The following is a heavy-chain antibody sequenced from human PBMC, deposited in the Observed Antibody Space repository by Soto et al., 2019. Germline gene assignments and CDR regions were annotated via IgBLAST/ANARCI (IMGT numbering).Heavy chain of an antibody. V-gene: IGHV3-21*01. D-gene: IGHD6-19*01. CDR2: ISSSSTYI. CDR1: GFTFSSYS. J-gene: IGHJ4*02. Sequence: EVQLVESGGGLVTPGGSLRLSCAVSGFTFSSYSINWVRQAPGGKLEWVSSISSSSTYIYYADSVKGRFTISRDNAKNSLFLQTNSLRAEDTAVYYCARGPQLLFSSGWYLDSWGQGTLVTVSS. CDR3: ARGPQLLFSSGWYLDS.